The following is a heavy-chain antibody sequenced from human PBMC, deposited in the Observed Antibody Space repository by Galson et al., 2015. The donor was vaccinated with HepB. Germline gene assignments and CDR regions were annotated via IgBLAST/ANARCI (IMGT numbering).Heavy chain of an antibody. J-gene: IGHJ4*02. Sequence: SLRLSCAASGFIFSDFWMSWVRRAPGKGLEWVANINQDGSEKYYVDSVRGRFSISRDNVKNSLYLLTNSLRVEDTAVYYCTIDFPGYWGQGTLVTVSS. CDR1: GFIFSDFW. CDR3: TIDFPGY. V-gene: IGHV3-7*03. CDR2: INQDGSEK.